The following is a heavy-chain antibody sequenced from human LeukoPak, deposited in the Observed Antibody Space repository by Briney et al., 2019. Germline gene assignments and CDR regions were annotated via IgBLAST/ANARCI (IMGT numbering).Heavy chain of an antibody. CDR2: IYHSGST. CDR1: GYSISSGYY. CDR3: ARSQYQLLYSFDY. J-gene: IGHJ4*02. V-gene: IGHV4-38-2*01. D-gene: IGHD2-2*02. Sequence: SETLSLTCAVSGYSISSGYYWGWIRQPPGKGLEWIGSIYHSGSTYYNPSLKSRVTISVDTSKNQFSLKLSSVTAADTAVYYCARSQYQLLYSFDYWGQGTLVTVSS.